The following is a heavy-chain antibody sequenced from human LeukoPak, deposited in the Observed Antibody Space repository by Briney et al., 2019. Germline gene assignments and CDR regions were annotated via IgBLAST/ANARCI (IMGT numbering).Heavy chain of an antibody. Sequence: GGSLRLSCAASGFTFSSYSMNWVRQAPGKGLEWVSYISSSSSTIYYVDSVKGRFTISRDNAKNSLYLQMNSLRDEDTAVYYCARHSSPGCSSTSCPRGFDYWGQGTLVTVSS. V-gene: IGHV3-48*02. CDR1: GFTFSSYS. J-gene: IGHJ4*02. D-gene: IGHD2-2*01. CDR3: ARHSSPGCSSTSCPRGFDY. CDR2: ISSSSSTI.